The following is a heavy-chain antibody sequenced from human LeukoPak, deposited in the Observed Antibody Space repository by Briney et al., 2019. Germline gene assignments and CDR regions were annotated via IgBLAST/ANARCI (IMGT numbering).Heavy chain of an antibody. D-gene: IGHD4-17*01. V-gene: IGHV4-4*07. CDR3: ARDGHDYGDYYYYYYMDV. Sequence: SETLSLTCTVSGGSISSYYWSWIRQPAGKGLEWIGRIYTSGSTNYDPSLKSRVTMSVDTSKNQFSLKLSSVTAAGTAVYYCARDGHDYGDYYYYYYMDVWGKGTTVTVSS. CDR1: GGSISSYY. J-gene: IGHJ6*03. CDR2: IYTSGST.